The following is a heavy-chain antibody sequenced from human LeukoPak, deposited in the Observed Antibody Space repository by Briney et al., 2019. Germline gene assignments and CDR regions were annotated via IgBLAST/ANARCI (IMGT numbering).Heavy chain of an antibody. D-gene: IGHD6-19*01. J-gene: IGHJ5*02. CDR3: ARDRYPGIAVAAMNWFDP. CDR1: GGSISIYY. V-gene: IGHV4-4*07. CDR2: IYTSGST. Sequence: SETLSLTCTVSGGSISIYYWSWIRQPAGKGLEWIGRIYTSGSTNYNPSLKSRVTMSVDTSKNQFSLKLSSVTAADTAVYYCARDRYPGIAVAAMNWFDPWGQGTLVTVSS.